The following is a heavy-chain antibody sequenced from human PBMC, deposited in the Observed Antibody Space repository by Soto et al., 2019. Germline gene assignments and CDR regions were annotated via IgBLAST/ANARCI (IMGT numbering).Heavy chain of an antibody. D-gene: IGHD6-13*01. Sequence: ASVKVSCKASGYTFTNYGFAWVRQAPGQGLEWMGWIRGDNGNTNYAQKFQGRVTMTTDTSTTTVYMELRSLRSDDTAVYYCARGARIAAAGDFDPWGQGTLVTVSS. CDR1: GYTFTNYG. J-gene: IGHJ5*02. CDR2: IRGDNGNT. V-gene: IGHV1-18*01. CDR3: ARGARIAAAGDFDP.